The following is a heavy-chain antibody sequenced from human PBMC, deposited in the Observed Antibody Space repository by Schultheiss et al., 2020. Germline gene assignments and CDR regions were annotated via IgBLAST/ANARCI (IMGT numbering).Heavy chain of an antibody. Sequence: SETLSLTCTVSGGSVSGDYWSWIRQPPGKGLEWIGNIYYSGSTYYNPSLKSRVTISVDTSKNQFSLKLTSVTAADTAVYYCARDYGGLSFWGQGTLVTVSS. D-gene: IGHD4-23*01. CDR2: IYYSGST. CDR1: GGSVSGDY. CDR3: ARDYGGLSF. V-gene: IGHV4-59*02. J-gene: IGHJ4*02.